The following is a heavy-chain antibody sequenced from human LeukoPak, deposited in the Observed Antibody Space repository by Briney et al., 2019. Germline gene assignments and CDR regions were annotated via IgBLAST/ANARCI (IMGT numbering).Heavy chain of an antibody. J-gene: IGHJ4*02. CDR3: AKDSGVRFLEWLFGY. V-gene: IGHV3-9*01. D-gene: IGHD3-3*01. CDR1: GFTFDDYA. Sequence: GGSLRLSCAASGFTFDDYAMHWVRQAPGKGLEWVSGISWNSGSIGYADSVKGRFTISRDNAKNSLYLQMNSLRAEDTALYYCAKDSGVRFLEWLFGYWGQGTLVTVSS. CDR2: ISWNSGSI.